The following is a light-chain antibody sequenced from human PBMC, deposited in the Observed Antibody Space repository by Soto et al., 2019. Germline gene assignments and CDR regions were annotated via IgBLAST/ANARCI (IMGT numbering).Light chain of an antibody. CDR1: SSDVGGYNF. V-gene: IGLV2-8*01. Sequence: SALTQPPSASGSPGQSVTISCIGTSSDVGGYNFVSWYQHHPGKAPKFMIYEVDKRPSGVPDRFSGSKSGNTASLTVSGLQPEDEADYYCSSYAGSTVVFGGGTKVTVL. J-gene: IGLJ2*01. CDR2: EVD. CDR3: SSYAGSTVV.